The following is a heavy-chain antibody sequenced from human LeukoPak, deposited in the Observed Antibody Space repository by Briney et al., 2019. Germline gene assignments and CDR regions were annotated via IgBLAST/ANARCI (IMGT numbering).Heavy chain of an antibody. D-gene: IGHD5-12*01. V-gene: IGHV4-34*01. CDR1: GGSFSGYY. J-gene: IGHJ3*02. Sequence: SETLSLTCAVYGGSFSGYYWSWIRQPPGKGLEWIGEINHSGSTNYNPSLKSRVTISVDTSKNQFPLKLSSVTAADTAVYYCARSWATSDAFDIWGQGTMVTVSS. CDR3: ARSWATSDAFDI. CDR2: INHSGST.